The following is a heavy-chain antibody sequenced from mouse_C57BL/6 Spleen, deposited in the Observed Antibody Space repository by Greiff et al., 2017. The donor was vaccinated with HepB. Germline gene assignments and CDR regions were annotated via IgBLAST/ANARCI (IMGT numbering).Heavy chain of an antibody. Sequence: VQLQQPGAELVKPGASVKLSCKASGSTFTSYWMQWVKQRPGQGLEWIGEIDPSDSYTNYNQKFKGKATLTVDTSSSTAYMQLSSLTSEDSAVYYCARSKLPYFDYWGQGTTLTVSS. CDR2: IDPSDSYT. CDR1: GSTFTSYW. CDR3: ARSKLPYFDY. J-gene: IGHJ2*01. V-gene: IGHV1-50*01.